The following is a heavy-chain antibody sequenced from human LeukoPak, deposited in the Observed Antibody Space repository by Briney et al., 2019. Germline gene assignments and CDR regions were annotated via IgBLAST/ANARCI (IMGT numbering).Heavy chain of an antibody. CDR1: GGSISSYY. CDR3: ARGVYIAAAQYGY. CDR2: IYYSGTT. Sequence: SETLSLTCTVSGGSISSYYWSWIRQPPGKGLEWIGYIYYSGTTNYNPSLKRRVTISVDTSKNQFSLKLSSVTAADTAVYYCARGVYIAAAQYGYWGQGTLVTVSS. J-gene: IGHJ4*02. V-gene: IGHV4-59*01. D-gene: IGHD6-13*01.